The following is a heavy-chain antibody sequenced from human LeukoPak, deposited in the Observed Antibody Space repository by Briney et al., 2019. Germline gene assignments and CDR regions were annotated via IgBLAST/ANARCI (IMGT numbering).Heavy chain of an antibody. J-gene: IGHJ4*02. CDR3: ARAVRYYDFWSGYYLYYFDY. V-gene: IGHV3-7*01. Sequence: PGGSLRLSCAASGFTFSSYWMSWVRQAPGKGLEWVANIKQDGSEKYYVDSVKGRFTISRDNAKNSLYLQMNSLRAEDTAVYYCARAVRYYDFWSGYYLYYFDYWGQRTLVTVSS. CDR2: IKQDGSEK. CDR1: GFTFSSYW. D-gene: IGHD3-3*01.